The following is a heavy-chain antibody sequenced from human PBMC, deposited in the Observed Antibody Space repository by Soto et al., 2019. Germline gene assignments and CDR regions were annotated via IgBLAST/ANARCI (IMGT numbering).Heavy chain of an antibody. Sequence: SETLSLTCAVYGGSFSGYYWSWIRQPPGKGLEWIGEINRSGSTNYNPSLKSRVTISVDTSKNQFSLKLSSVTAADTAVYYCARREYSSSSVWYYFDYWGQGTLVTVSS. CDR2: INRSGST. J-gene: IGHJ4*02. CDR3: ARREYSSSSVWYYFDY. D-gene: IGHD6-6*01. CDR1: GGSFSGYY. V-gene: IGHV4-34*01.